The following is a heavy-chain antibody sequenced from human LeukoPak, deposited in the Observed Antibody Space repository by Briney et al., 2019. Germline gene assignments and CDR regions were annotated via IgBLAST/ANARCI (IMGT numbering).Heavy chain of an antibody. CDR1: GFTVSSNY. Sequence: PGGSLRLSCAASGFTVSSNYMSWVRQAPGKGLEWVSVIYSGGSTYYADSVKGRFTISRDNSKNTLYLQMNSLRAEDTAVYYCAKDYYYDSSGHTADWFDPWGQGTLVTVSS. CDR3: AKDYYYDSSGHTADWFDP. D-gene: IGHD3-22*01. CDR2: IYSGGST. J-gene: IGHJ5*02. V-gene: IGHV3-53*01.